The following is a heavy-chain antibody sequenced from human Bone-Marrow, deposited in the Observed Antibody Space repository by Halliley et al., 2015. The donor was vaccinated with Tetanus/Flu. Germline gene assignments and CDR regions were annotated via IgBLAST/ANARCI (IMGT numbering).Heavy chain of an antibody. D-gene: IGHD1-1*01. Sequence: SEIDGGTTDLAAPVRGRFTISRDDSFSMVYLQMSSLKTEDTAVYYCVTGKNGNGGEMDYFDYWGQGTLVTVSS. CDR2: SEIDGGTT. J-gene: IGHJ4*02. V-gene: IGHV3-15*01. CDR3: VTGKNGNGGEMDYFDY.